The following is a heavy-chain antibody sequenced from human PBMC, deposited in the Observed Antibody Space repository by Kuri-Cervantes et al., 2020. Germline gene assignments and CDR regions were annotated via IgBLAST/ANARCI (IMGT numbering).Heavy chain of an antibody. Sequence: GESLKISCAASGFTFDDYGMSWVRQAPGKGLEWVSGINWNGGSTGYADSVKGRFTISRDNAKNSLYLQMSSLRAEDTALYHCAKDLWGVGATTVEWGQGTLVTVSS. D-gene: IGHD1-26*01. CDR1: GFTFDDYG. CDR2: INWNGGST. J-gene: IGHJ4*02. V-gene: IGHV3-20*01. CDR3: AKDLWGVGATTVE.